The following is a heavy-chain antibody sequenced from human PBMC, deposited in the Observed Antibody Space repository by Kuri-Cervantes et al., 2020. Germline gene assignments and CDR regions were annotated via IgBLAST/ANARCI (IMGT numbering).Heavy chain of an antibody. CDR3: ARDYQAGWGLSY. CDR2: VSHSGSA. Sequence: SETLSLTCTVSGGSISSSSYYWGWVRQPPGKGLEWIGEVSHSGSANYKTSLKSRVTISVDTSKNQFSLKMNSVTAADTAIYYCARDYQAGWGLSYWGQGTLVTVSS. V-gene: IGHV4-39*07. J-gene: IGHJ4*02. CDR1: GGSISSSSYY. D-gene: IGHD2-21*02.